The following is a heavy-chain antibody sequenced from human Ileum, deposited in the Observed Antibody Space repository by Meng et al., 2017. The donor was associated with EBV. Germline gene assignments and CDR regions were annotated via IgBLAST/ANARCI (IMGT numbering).Heavy chain of an antibody. CDR3: ARGGWSLDY. V-gene: IGHV4-59*08. CDR1: GGSISSYY. D-gene: IGHD2-15*01. CDR2: IYYSGST. Sequence: QVQLKESGPGLGKPSATLSLTCTVSGGSISSYYWSWIRQPPGKGLEWIGYIYYSGSTNYNPSLKSRVTISVDTSKNQFSLNLSSVTAADTAVYYCARGGWSLDYWGQGTLVTVSS. J-gene: IGHJ4*02.